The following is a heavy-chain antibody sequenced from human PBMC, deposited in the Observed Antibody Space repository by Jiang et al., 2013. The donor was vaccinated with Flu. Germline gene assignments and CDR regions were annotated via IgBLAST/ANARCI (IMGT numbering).Heavy chain of an antibody. CDR3: ARRGGTEPPDS. CDR1: GASMSSYS. J-gene: IGHJ4*02. CDR2: IYTSGTT. D-gene: IGHD1-26*01. V-gene: IGHV4-4*07. Sequence: GPGLVKPSETLSLTCSVSGASMSSYSWSWIRQSAGKGLQWIGRIYTSGTTIYNPSLKSRVTMSIDTSENQFSLKVSSVTAADTAFYYCARRGGTEPPDSWGQGTLVTVSS.